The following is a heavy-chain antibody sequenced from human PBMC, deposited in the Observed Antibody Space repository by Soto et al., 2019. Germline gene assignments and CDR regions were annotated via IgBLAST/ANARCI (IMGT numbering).Heavy chain of an antibody. J-gene: IGHJ6*02. V-gene: IGHV3-21*01. CDR3: ARVGGTYCSGGSCYSYYYYYGMDV. CDR2: ISSSSSYI. Sequence: GSLRLSCAASGFTFSSYSMNWVRQAPGKGLEWVSSISSSSSYIYYADSVKGRFTISRDNAKNSLYLQMNSLRAEDTAVYYCARVGGTYCSGGSCYSYYYYYGMDVWGQGTTVTVSS. D-gene: IGHD2-15*01. CDR1: GFTFSSYS.